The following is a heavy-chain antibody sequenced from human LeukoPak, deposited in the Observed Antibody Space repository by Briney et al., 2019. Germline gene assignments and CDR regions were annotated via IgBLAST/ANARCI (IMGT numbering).Heavy chain of an antibody. D-gene: IGHD4-23*01. J-gene: IGHJ4*02. Sequence: ASVKVSCKASGYTFTSYGISWVRQAPGQGLEWMGWISAYNGNTNYAQKFQGRVTITADESTSTAYMELSSLRSEDTAVYYCARGTTVVSWAYYFDYWGQGTLVTVSS. CDR1: GYTFTSYG. CDR2: ISAYNGNT. CDR3: ARGTTVVSWAYYFDY. V-gene: IGHV1-18*01.